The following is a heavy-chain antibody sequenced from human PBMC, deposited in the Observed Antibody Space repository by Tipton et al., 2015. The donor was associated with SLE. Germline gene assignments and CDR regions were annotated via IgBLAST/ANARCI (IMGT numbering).Heavy chain of an antibody. V-gene: IGHV4-4*07. CDR3: ARGASGSYYYMDV. Sequence: TLSLTCTVSGGSISSYYWSWIRQPPGKGLEWIGRIYTSGSTNYNPPLKSRVTISVDTSKNQFSLKLSSVTAADTAVYYCARGASGSYYYMDVWGKGTTVTVSS. CDR2: IYTSGST. CDR1: GGSISSYY. D-gene: IGHD3-10*01. J-gene: IGHJ6*03.